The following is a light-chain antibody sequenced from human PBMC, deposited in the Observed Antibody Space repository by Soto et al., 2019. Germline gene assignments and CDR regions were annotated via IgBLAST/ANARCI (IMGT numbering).Light chain of an antibody. Sequence: QSALTQPASVSGSPGQSITISCTGTSSDVGGYNYVSWYQHHPGKAPKVIIYEVTNRPSGVSYRFSGSKSCNTASLTISELQADDEADYYCSSYTSSTIPYVFGTGTKLTVL. V-gene: IGLV2-14*01. CDR1: SSDVGGYNY. CDR2: EVT. CDR3: SSYTSSTIPYV. J-gene: IGLJ1*01.